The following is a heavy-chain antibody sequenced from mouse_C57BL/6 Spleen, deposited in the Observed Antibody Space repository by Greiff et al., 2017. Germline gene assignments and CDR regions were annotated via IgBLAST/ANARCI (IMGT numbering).Heavy chain of an antibody. J-gene: IGHJ4*01. D-gene: IGHD2-2*01. Sequence: QVQLKESGAELVRPGASVTLSCKASGYTFTDYEMHWVKQTPVHGLEWIGAIDPETGGTAYNQKFKGKAILTADKSSSTAYMELRSLTSEDSAVYYCTRKGATMVTSYYAMDYWGQGTSVTVSS. CDR3: TRKGATMVTSYYAMDY. CDR2: IDPETGGT. CDR1: GYTFTDYE. V-gene: IGHV1-15*01.